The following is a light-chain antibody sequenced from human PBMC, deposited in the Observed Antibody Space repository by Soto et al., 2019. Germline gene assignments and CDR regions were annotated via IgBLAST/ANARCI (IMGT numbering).Light chain of an antibody. CDR2: KGT. Sequence: QSALAQPASVSGSPGQSITISCTGTDSDVGAYDSVSWYRQHPHKAPQLIIYKGTQRPSGVSNRISGATSGNAASLTISGLQADDEADYFCCSYAGSLYVFGTGTKLTVL. J-gene: IGLJ1*01. V-gene: IGLV2-23*01. CDR3: CSYAGSLYV. CDR1: DSDVGAYDS.